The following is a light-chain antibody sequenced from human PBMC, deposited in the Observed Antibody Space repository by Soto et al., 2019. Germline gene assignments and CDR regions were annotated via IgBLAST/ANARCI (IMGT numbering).Light chain of an antibody. Sequence: QSALTQPASVSGSPGQTITISCTGTSSDVGSYNLVSWYQQHPGKATKLMIYEGSKRPSGVSNRFSGSKSGNTASLTISGLQAEDEADDYCCSYAGSSTLVFGGGTKVTV. CDR1: SSDVGSYNL. J-gene: IGLJ2*01. V-gene: IGLV2-23*01. CDR3: CSYAGSSTLV. CDR2: EGS.